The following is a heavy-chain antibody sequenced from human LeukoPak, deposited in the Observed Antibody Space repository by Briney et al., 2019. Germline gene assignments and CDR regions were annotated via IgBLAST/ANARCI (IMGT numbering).Heavy chain of an antibody. Sequence: ASVKVSCKASGGTFSSYAISWVRQAPGQGLEWMGGIIPIFGTANYAQKFQGRVTITADESTSTAYMELSSLRSEDTAVYYCARAPLNYDILTGNNSWFDPWGQGTLVTVSS. J-gene: IGHJ5*02. V-gene: IGHV1-69*13. CDR2: IIPIFGTA. CDR3: ARAPLNYDILTGNNSWFDP. CDR1: GGTFSSYA. D-gene: IGHD3-9*01.